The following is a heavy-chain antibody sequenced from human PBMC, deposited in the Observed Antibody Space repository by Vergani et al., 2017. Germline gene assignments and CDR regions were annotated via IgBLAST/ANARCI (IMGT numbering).Heavy chain of an antibody. J-gene: IGHJ4*02. CDR1: GFTLSNYD. V-gene: IGHV3-30*02. CDR3: AKHFRGWGIDY. D-gene: IGHD3-16*01. Sequence: QVQLVESGGGVVQRGGSLSLSCATSGFTLSNYDMQWLRQGPGKGLEFVAFIQFDGSNKYYADSVKGRFTLSRDFSKNTLYLQMNSLRTDDTATYYCAKHFRGWGIDYWGQGTQVIVSS. CDR2: IQFDGSNK.